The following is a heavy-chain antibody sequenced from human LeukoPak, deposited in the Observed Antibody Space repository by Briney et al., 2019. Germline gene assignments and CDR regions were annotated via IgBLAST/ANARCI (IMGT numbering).Heavy chain of an antibody. D-gene: IGHD1-26*01. V-gene: IGHV3-66*04. CDR2: IYSGGST. CDR3: ARLKSGSYSVDY. CDR1: GFTVSNNY. Sequence: GGSLRLSCAASGFTVSNNYMSWVRQAPGKGLEWISVIYSGGSTDYADFVKGRFTISSDNSKNTLYLQMNSLRAEDTAVYYCARLKSGSYSVDYWGQGILVTVSS. J-gene: IGHJ4*02.